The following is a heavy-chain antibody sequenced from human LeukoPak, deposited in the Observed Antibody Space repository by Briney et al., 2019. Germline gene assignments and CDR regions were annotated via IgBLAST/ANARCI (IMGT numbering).Heavy chain of an antibody. Sequence: GGSLRLSCAASGFTFSSYWMSWVRQAPGKGLEWVAVISYDGSNKYYADSVKGRFTISRDNSKNTLYLQMNSLRAEGTAVYYCARDGPISSGWYFDYWGQGTLVTVSS. D-gene: IGHD6-19*01. CDR1: GFTFSSYW. V-gene: IGHV3-30*05. CDR3: ARDGPISSGWYFDY. J-gene: IGHJ4*02. CDR2: ISYDGSNK.